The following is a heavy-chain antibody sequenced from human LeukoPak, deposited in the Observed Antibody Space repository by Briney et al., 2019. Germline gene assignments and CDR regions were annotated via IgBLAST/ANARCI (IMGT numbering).Heavy chain of an antibody. V-gene: IGHV3-64D*06. Sequence: GGSLRLSCSASGFTFSGYATHWVRQAPGKGLEYVSTINTNGDVTYYADAVKGRFTISRDNSKSTLYLQMSSLRAEDTAVYYCVKALDYWGQGTLVTVSS. CDR1: GFTFSGYA. CDR2: INTNGDVT. CDR3: VKALDY. J-gene: IGHJ4*02.